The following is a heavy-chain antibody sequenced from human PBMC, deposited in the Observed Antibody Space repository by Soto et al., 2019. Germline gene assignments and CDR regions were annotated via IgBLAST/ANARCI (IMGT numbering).Heavy chain of an antibody. V-gene: IGHV4-59*01. Sequence: SGTLSQTGTVGGGSISGDYWSWIRQPPGKGLEWIGYIYYSGSTNYNPSLKSRVTISVDTSKNQFSLKLSSVTAADTAVYYCARVATITLAYYYYYMDVWGKGTTVTVSS. D-gene: IGHD5-12*01. J-gene: IGHJ6*03. CDR3: ARVATITLAYYYYYMDV. CDR2: IYYSGST. CDR1: GGSISGDY.